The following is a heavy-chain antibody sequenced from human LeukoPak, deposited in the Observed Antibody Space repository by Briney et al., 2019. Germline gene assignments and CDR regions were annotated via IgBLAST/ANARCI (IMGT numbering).Heavy chain of an antibody. V-gene: IGHV3-33*06. CDR3: AKGSNRGVATIDY. Sequence: GRSLRLSCATSGFTFSNYGLHWVRQAPGKGLEWVAVIWYDRSNKYYSDSVKGRFTISRDNSKNTLYLEMNSLRAEDTAVYYCAKGSNRGVATIDYWGQGTLVTVSS. CDR2: IWYDRSNK. D-gene: IGHD5-12*01. CDR1: GFTFSNYG. J-gene: IGHJ4*02.